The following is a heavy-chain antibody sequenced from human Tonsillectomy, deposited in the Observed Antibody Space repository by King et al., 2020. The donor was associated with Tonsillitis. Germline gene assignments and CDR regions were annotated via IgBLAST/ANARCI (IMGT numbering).Heavy chain of an antibody. D-gene: IGHD3-10*01. CDR3: ARSWFGEPYYYYYMDV. J-gene: IGHJ6*03. CDR2: IYHSGIT. V-gene: IGHV4-4*02. Sequence: QLQESGPGLVKPSGTLSLTCVVSGGSISSSNWWSWVRQPPGKGLEWIGEIYHSGITNYSPSLKSRVTISVDKSKNQFSLNLSSVTAADPAVYYCARSWFGEPYYYYYMDVWGKGTTVTVSS. CDR1: GGSISSSNW.